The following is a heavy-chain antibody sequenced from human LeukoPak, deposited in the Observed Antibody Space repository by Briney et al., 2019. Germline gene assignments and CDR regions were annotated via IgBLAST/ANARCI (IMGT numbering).Heavy chain of an antibody. Sequence: ASVKVSCKASGYILSSYYMHWVRQAPGQGLEWMGIINPSGGSTDYAQKFQGRVTMTRDKSTSTVYMELNSLRSEDTALYYCATTYCGGDCNNRYFDYWGQGTLVTVSS. CDR1: GYILSSYY. V-gene: IGHV1-46*01. CDR2: INPSGGST. J-gene: IGHJ4*02. D-gene: IGHD2-21*02. CDR3: ATTYCGGDCNNRYFDY.